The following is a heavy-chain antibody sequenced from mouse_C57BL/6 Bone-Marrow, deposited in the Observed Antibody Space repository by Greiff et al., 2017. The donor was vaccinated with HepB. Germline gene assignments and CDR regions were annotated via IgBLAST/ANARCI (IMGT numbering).Heavy chain of an antibody. CDR2: IHPNSGST. J-gene: IGHJ3*01. D-gene: IGHD2-3*01. CDR1: GYTFNSYW. Sequence: VQLQQPGAELVKPGASVKLSCKASGYTFNSYWMHWVKQRPGQGLEWIGMIHPNSGSTNYNEKFKSKATLTVDKSSSTAYMQLSSLTSEDSAVYYCARAGWLTAWFAYWGQGTLVTVSA. V-gene: IGHV1-64*01. CDR3: ARAGWLTAWFAY.